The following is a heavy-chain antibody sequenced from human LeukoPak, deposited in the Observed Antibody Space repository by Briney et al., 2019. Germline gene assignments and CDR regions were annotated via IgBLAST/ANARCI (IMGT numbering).Heavy chain of an antibody. Sequence: GGSLRLSCAASGFTFSDYYMSWIRQAPGKGLEWVSYISSSGSTIYYADSVKGRFTISRDNAKNSLYLQMNNLRAEDTAVYCCARDVDVVVPAAIEGLLDYWGQGTLVTVSS. V-gene: IGHV3-11*04. CDR1: GFTFSDYY. CDR2: ISSSGSTI. CDR3: ARDVDVVVPAAIEGLLDY. J-gene: IGHJ4*02. D-gene: IGHD2-2*01.